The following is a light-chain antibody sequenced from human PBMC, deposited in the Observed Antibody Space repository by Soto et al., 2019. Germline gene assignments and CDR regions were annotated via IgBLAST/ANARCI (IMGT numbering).Light chain of an antibody. CDR2: DAS. CDR1: QSVNSY. Sequence: EIVLTQSPATLSLSPGERATLSCRASQSVNSYLAWYQQKPGQAPRLLISDASNRATGIPGRFSGSGSGTDFTLTISSLEPEEFAIYYCQQRTNWPSSTFGQGTRLEIK. J-gene: IGKJ5*01. V-gene: IGKV3-11*01. CDR3: QQRTNWPSST.